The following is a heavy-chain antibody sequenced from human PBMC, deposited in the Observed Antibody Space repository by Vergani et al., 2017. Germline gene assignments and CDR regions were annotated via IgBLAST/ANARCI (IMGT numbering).Heavy chain of an antibody. V-gene: IGHV4-4*03. Sequence: QVQLQESGPGLVKPPGTLSLTCAVSGDSFSSNNCWTWVRPPSGKGLGWFGEICNTEDTKYSPSLKSRVTVSVDESKNLFSLRLNFLTAADTAVYYCATSGYRRWGYYFDYWGQGILVTVSS. CDR1: GDSFSSNNC. CDR3: ATSGYRRWGYYFDY. CDR2: ICNTEDT. J-gene: IGHJ4*02. D-gene: IGHD2-2*02.